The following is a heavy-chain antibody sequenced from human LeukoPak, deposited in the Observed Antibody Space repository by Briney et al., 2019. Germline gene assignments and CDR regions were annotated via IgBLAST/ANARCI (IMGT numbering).Heavy chain of an antibody. CDR2: INSDGSST. CDR1: GFTFSSYW. CDR3: AKVKGYYDSSGESVFDY. D-gene: IGHD3-22*01. Sequence: GGSLRLSCAASGFTFSSYWMHWVRQAPGKGLVWVSRINSDGSSTSYADSVEGRFTISRDNSKNTLYLQMNSLRAEDTAVYYCAKVKGYYDSSGESVFDYWGQGTLVTVSS. J-gene: IGHJ4*02. V-gene: IGHV3-74*01.